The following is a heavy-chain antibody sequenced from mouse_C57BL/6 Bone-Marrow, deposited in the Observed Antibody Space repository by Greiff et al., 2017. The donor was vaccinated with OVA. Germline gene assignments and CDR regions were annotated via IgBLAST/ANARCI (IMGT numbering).Heavy chain of an antibody. CDR2: INPSNGGT. J-gene: IGHJ2*01. CDR3: ARETTVVAYYFDY. V-gene: IGHV1-53*01. Sequence: QVHVKQSGPELVKPGASVKLSCKASGYTFTSYWMHWVKQRPGQGLEWIGNINPSNGGTNYNEKFKSKATLTVDKSSSTAYMQLSSLTSEDSAVYYCARETTVVAYYFDYWGQGTTLTVSS. CDR1: GYTFTSYW. D-gene: IGHD1-1*01.